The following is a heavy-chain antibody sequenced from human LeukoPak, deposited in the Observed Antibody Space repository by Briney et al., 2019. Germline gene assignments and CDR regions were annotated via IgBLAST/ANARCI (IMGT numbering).Heavy chain of an antibody. CDR1: GFTVSSNY. J-gene: IGHJ4*02. D-gene: IGHD1-26*01. V-gene: IGHV3-53*01. Sequence: GGSLRLSCAASGFTVSSNYMSWVRQAPGKGLEWVSVIYSGGSTYYADSVKGRFTISRDNPKNTLYLQMNSLRAEDTAVYYCVIRYSGTWGQGTLVTVSS. CDR3: VIRYSGT. CDR2: IYSGGST.